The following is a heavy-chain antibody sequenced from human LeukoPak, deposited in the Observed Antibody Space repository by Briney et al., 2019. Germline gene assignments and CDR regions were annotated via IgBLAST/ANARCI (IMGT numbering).Heavy chain of an antibody. V-gene: IGHV3-66*01. Sequence: GGSLRLSCAASGLTVSSNYMIWVRQAPGKGLERVSVIYSGGSTYYADSVKGRFAISRDNSKNTLYLQMNSLRAEDTAVYYCARDSGITMVRGVRGTFFDYWGQGTLVTASS. CDR2: IYSGGST. CDR3: ARDSGITMVRGVRGTFFDY. D-gene: IGHD3-10*01. J-gene: IGHJ4*02. CDR1: GLTVSSNY.